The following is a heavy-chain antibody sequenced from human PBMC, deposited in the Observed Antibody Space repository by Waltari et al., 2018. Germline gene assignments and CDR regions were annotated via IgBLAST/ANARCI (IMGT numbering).Heavy chain of an antibody. Sequence: QVQLVESGGGVVQPGRSLRLSCAASGFTFSSYGMHWVRQAPGHGQRWVAVIWYDGRNKYYADSVKGRFTISRDNSKNTLYLQMNSLRAEDTAVYYCARERIQLWLLSVYYYYGMDVWGQGTTVTVSS. J-gene: IGHJ6*02. CDR1: GFTFSSYG. D-gene: IGHD5-18*01. CDR3: ARERIQLWLLSVYYYYGMDV. CDR2: IWYDGRNK. V-gene: IGHV3-33*01.